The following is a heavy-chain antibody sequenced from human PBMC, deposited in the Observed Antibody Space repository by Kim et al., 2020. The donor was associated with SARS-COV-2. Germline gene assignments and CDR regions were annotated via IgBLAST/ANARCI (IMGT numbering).Heavy chain of an antibody. D-gene: IGHD3-9*01. Sequence: GGSLRLSCAASGFTFSSYSMNWVRQAPGKGLEWVSSISSSSSYIYYADSVKGRFTISRDNAKNSLYLQMNSLRAEDTAVYYCARVQGDILTGYYNPLDAFDIWGQGTMVTVSS. CDR3: ARVQGDILTGYYNPLDAFDI. J-gene: IGHJ3*02. CDR2: ISSSSSYI. V-gene: IGHV3-21*04. CDR1: GFTFSSYS.